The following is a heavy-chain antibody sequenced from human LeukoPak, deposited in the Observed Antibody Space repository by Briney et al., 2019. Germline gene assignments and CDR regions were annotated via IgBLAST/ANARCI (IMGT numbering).Heavy chain of an antibody. Sequence: PGGSLSLSCAPSGFTFSNFGIHWVRQAPGKGLEWVALIWHDGSQKYYADSVKGRFTISRDNSKNTLYLQMNSLRAEDTAVYYCAGYGSGKNFDYWGQGTLVTVSS. V-gene: IGHV3-33*01. J-gene: IGHJ4*02. CDR2: IWHDGSQK. D-gene: IGHD3-10*01. CDR3: AGYGSGKNFDY. CDR1: GFTFSNFG.